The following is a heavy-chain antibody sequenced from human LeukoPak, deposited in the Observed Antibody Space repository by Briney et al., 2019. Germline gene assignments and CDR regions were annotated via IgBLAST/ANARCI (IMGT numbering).Heavy chain of an antibody. CDR2: INSDGSRT. Sequence: GGSLRLSCAASGFTFSSYWMHWVRQAPGRGLVWVSRINSDGSRTSYADSVKGRFTVSRDNDKSSLYVQMNSLRAEETTLYFCARAYGKWNDVYFYAFDLWGQGTMVTVSS. CDR1: GFTFSSYW. CDR3: ARAYGKWNDVYFYAFDL. J-gene: IGHJ3*01. D-gene: IGHD1-20*01. V-gene: IGHV3-74*01.